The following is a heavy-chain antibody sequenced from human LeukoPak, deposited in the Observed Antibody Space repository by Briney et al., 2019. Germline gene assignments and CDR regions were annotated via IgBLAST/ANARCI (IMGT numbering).Heavy chain of an antibody. J-gene: IGHJ5*02. Sequence: PSETLSLTCTVSGGSISSYFWSWIRQPPGKELKWIGYISYSGSTNYNPSLKSRLTISVDTSKNQFSLRLTSVTAADTAVYYCARGIFYGGRNQYIWFDLWGQGTLVTVSS. D-gene: IGHD4-23*01. CDR3: ARGIFYGGRNQYIWFDL. CDR1: GGSISSYF. CDR2: ISYSGST. V-gene: IGHV4-59*12.